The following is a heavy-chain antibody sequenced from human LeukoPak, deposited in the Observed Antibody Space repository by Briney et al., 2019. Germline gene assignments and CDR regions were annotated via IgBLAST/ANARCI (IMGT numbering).Heavy chain of an antibody. CDR2: INPNSGGT. V-gene: IGHV1-2*04. J-gene: IGHJ4*02. CDR3: ARDPYGGNWGGFFDY. CDR1: GYTFTGYY. D-gene: IGHD4-23*01. Sequence: ASVKVSCKASGYTFTGYYMHWVRQAPGQGLEWMGWINPNSGGTNYAQKFQGWVTMTRDTSISTAYMDLSRLTSDDTAVYYCARDPYGGNWGGFFDYWGQGTLVTVSS.